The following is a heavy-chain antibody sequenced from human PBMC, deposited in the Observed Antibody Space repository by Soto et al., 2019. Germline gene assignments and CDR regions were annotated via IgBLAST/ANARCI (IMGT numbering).Heavy chain of an antibody. CDR1: GYTLTELS. CDR2: FDPEDGET. Sequence: ASVKVSCKVSGYTLTELSMHWVRQAPGKGLEWMGGFDPEDGETIYAQKFQGRVTITRDTSASTAYMELSSLRSEDTAVYYCAREGRVGIDYWGQGTLVTVSS. D-gene: IGHD1-26*01. CDR3: AREGRVGIDY. V-gene: IGHV1-24*01. J-gene: IGHJ4*02.